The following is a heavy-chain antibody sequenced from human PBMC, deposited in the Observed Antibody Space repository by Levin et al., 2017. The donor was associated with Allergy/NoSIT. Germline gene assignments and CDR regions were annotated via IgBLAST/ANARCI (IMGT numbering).Heavy chain of an antibody. CDR1: GGSISSYS. CDR2: LYDSGNT. D-gene: IGHD6-19*01. Sequence: PSETLSLTCTVSGGSISSYSWTWIRQPPGKALEWIGYLYDSGNTNYNSSLKSRVTISVDTPKNQFPLKLTSVTAADTAVYCCASSQCHDWFDPWGQGTLVTVSS. V-gene: IGHV4-59*01. CDR3: ASSQCHDWFDP. J-gene: IGHJ5*02.